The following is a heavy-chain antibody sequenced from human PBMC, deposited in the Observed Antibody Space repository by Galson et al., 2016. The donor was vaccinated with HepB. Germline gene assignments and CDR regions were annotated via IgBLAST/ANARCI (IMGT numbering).Heavy chain of an antibody. V-gene: IGHV4-59*02. CDR3: ARTNYGVLTGYPNWNFDL. CDR1: GVSVNSYY. Sequence: SETLSLTCSVSGVSVNSYYWSWIRQPPGRGLEWIGYVYYNGNTNYNPSVKSRVTMSVDMSKSKVSLRLSSLTAADTAVYFCARTNYGVLTGYPNWNFDLWGRGALVTVSS. D-gene: IGHD3/OR15-3a*01. J-gene: IGHJ2*01. CDR2: VYYNGNT.